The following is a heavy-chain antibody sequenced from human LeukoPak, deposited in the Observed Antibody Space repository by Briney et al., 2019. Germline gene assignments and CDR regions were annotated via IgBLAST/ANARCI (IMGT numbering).Heavy chain of an antibody. V-gene: IGHV3-23*01. Sequence: PGGSLRLSCAASGFTFSSYAVYWVRQAPGKGLEWVSSNSGGSTYYADSVKGRFTISRDNAKNSLYLQMNSLRAEDTAVYYCARETAYYFGYWGQGTLVTVSS. D-gene: IGHD1-14*01. CDR1: GFTFSSYA. CDR2: NSGGST. CDR3: ARETAYYFGY. J-gene: IGHJ4*02.